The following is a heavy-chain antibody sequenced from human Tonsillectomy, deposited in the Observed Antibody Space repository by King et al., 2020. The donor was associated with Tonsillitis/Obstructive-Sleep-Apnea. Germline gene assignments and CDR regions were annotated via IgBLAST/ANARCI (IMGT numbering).Heavy chain of an antibody. CDR2: IWYDGSDK. D-gene: IGHD3-22*01. CDR3: ARDSDDTGHRFDY. CDR1: GFAFNSHV. Sequence: VQLVESGGGVVQPGRSLRLSCAASGFAFNSHVMHWVRQAPGKGLGWVAVIWYDGSDKYYADSVKGRFTISRDNSKNTLFLQMNSLRAEDTAIYYCARDSDDTGHRFDYWGQGTLVTVSS. V-gene: IGHV3-33*01. J-gene: IGHJ4*02.